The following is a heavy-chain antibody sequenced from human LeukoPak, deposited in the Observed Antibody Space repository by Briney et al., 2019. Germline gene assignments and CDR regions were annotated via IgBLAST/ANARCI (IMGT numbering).Heavy chain of an antibody. Sequence: SEPLSLTCAVYGGSFSGYYWRWLRQPPGKGLEWIGDIYHSGSTNYPPSLKSRVTISVDTSKNQFSLKLSSVTAADTAVYYCARAGLYCSGGSCYPLGYYSDVWGKGTTVTVSS. CDR3: ARAGLYCSGGSCYPLGYYSDV. J-gene: IGHJ6*03. CDR1: GGSFSGYY. CDR2: IYHSGST. D-gene: IGHD2-15*01. V-gene: IGHV4-34*01.